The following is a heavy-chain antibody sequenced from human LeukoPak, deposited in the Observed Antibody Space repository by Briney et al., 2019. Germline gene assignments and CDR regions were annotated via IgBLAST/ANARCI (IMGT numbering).Heavy chain of an antibody. D-gene: IGHD1-26*01. CDR2: ITTSGTYI. CDR3: ARDGPEGSGSYLNY. CDR1: GFTFSSYN. Sequence: PGGSLRLSCAASGFTFSSYNMNWVRQAPGKGLEWVSCITTSGTYIYYAGSVKGRFTISRDNAKNSLYLQMNSLRAEDTAVYYCARDGPEGSGSYLNYWGQGTLVTVSS. V-gene: IGHV3-21*01. J-gene: IGHJ4*02.